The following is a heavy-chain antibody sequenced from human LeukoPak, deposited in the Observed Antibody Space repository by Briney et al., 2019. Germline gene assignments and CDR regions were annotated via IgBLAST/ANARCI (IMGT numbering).Heavy chain of an antibody. D-gene: IGHD6-13*01. Sequence: SETLSLTCAVYGGSFSGYYWSWIRQPAGKGLEWIGRIYTSGSTNYNPSLKSRVTMSVDTSKNQFSLKLSSVTAADTAVYYCARGANFGYSSNLDYWGQGTLVTVSS. CDR2: IYTSGST. CDR3: ARGANFGYSSNLDY. J-gene: IGHJ4*02. CDR1: GGSFSGYY. V-gene: IGHV4-59*10.